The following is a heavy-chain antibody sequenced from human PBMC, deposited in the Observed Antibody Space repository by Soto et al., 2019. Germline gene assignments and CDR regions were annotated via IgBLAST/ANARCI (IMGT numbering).Heavy chain of an antibody. V-gene: IGHV1-69*13. Sequence: SVKVSCKASGGTFSSYAISWVRQAPGQGLEWMGGIIPIFGTANYAQKFQGRVTITADESTSTAYMELSSLRSEDTAVYYCARVARGYSYGYRFDYWGQGTLVTVSS. J-gene: IGHJ4*02. CDR3: ARVARGYSYGYRFDY. CDR1: GGTFSSYA. D-gene: IGHD5-18*01. CDR2: IIPIFGTA.